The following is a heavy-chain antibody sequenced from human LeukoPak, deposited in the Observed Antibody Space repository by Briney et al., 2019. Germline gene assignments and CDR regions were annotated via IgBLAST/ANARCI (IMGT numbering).Heavy chain of an antibody. D-gene: IGHD6-13*01. Sequence: ASVKVSCKTSGYTFSDYYIHWIRQAPGQGLEWVGWINPNSGDTDYAQKFQGRVTVTRDTSISTAYMELGRLRSDDTAVYYCASLPAGSFAPDVWGKGTTVTVSS. CDR1: GYTFSDYY. CDR3: ASLPAGSFAPDV. J-gene: IGHJ6*04. CDR2: INPNSGDT. V-gene: IGHV1-2*02.